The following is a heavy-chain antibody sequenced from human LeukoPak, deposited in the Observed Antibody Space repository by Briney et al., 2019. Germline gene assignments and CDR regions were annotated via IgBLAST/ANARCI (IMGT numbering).Heavy chain of an antibody. J-gene: IGHJ4*02. CDR1: GYSLTTMS. D-gene: IGHD5/OR15-5a*01. V-gene: IGHV1-24*01. CDR2: VDFEDGKT. CDR3: ATGNTWAFYAFDS. Sequence: ASVKVSCKVSGYSLTTMSIHWLRQAPGKGLEWLGGVDFEDGKTIYTQNLEARVTMTDDTSADTASMELSSLRSEDTAVYYCATGNTWAFYAFDSWGPGTLITVSS.